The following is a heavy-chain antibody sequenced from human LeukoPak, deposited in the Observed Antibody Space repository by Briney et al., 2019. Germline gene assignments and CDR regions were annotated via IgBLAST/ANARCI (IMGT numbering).Heavy chain of an antibody. CDR2: ISGSGGST. Sequence: PGGCLRLSCAASGFTFSSYAMSWVRQAPGKGLEWVSAISGSGGSTYYADSVKGRFTISRDNSKNTLYLQMNSLRAEDTAVYYCASTYYYDSSGYSHPPGAFDIWGQGTMVTVSS. CDR1: GFTFSSYA. CDR3: ASTYYYDSSGYSHPPGAFDI. D-gene: IGHD3-22*01. J-gene: IGHJ3*02. V-gene: IGHV3-23*01.